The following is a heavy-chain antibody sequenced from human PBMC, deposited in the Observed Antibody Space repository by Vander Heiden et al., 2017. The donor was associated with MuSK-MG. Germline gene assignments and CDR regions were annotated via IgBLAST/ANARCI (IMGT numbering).Heavy chain of an antibody. CDR1: GFTFSDYY. Sequence: QVQLVESGGGLVKPGGSLRLSCAASGFTFSDYYMSWIRQAPGKGLEWVSYISSSSSYTNYADSVKGRFTISRDNAKNSLYLQMNSLRAEDTAVYYCATTYSSSWRPHDYWGQGTLVTVSS. CDR2: ISSSSSYT. J-gene: IGHJ4*02. V-gene: IGHV3-11*06. D-gene: IGHD6-13*01. CDR3: ATTYSSSWRPHDY.